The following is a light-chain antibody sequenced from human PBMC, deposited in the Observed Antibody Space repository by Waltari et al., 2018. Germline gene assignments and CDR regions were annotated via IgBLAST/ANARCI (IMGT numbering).Light chain of an antibody. CDR3: AAWDDSLKGV. V-gene: IGLV1-44*01. Sequence: HSVLTQPPSASGTPGQRVTLSCSGRSSSIGRTTVNWSQQRPGMAPKLLIYGNNQRPPGVPDRVSGSKSGTSASLAISGLQSEDEADYYCAAWDDSLKGVFGGGTKLTVL. CDR2: GNN. CDR1: SSSIGRTT. J-gene: IGLJ2*01.